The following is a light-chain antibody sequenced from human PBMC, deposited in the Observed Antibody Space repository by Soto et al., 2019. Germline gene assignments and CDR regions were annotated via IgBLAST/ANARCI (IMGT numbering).Light chain of an antibody. CDR3: QQYNSYPLT. CDR2: AAS. CDR1: QSISSY. V-gene: IGKV1-39*01. J-gene: IGKJ4*01. Sequence: DIQMTQSPSSLSASVGDRVTLTCRASQSISSYLNWYQQKPGKAPKLLIYAASSLQSGVPSRFSGSGSGTEFTLTISSLQPDDFATYYCQQYNSYPLTFGGGTKVAIK.